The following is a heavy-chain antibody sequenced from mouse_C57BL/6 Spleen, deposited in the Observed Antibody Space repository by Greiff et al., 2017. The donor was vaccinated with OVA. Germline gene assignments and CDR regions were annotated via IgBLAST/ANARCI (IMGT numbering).Heavy chain of an antibody. D-gene: IGHD1-1*01. CDR1: GYTFTSYW. CDR3: ARNYDGSSFAWFAY. CDR2: IYPSDSET. Sequence: VQLQQPGAELVRPGSSVKLSCKASGYTFTSYWMDWVKQRPGQGLEWIGNIYPSDSETHYNQKFKDKATLTVDKSSSTAYMQLSSLTSEDSAVYYCARNYDGSSFAWFAYWGQGTLVTVSA. V-gene: IGHV1-61*01. J-gene: IGHJ3*01.